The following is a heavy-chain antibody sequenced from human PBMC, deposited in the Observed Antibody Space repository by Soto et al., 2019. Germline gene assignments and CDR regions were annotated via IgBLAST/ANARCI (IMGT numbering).Heavy chain of an antibody. CDR2: TYYRSQWHY. D-gene: IGHD1-26*01. V-gene: IGHV6-1*01. J-gene: IGHJ4*02. CDR3: ARDPQAFLSGFDC. CDR1: GDRVSNNGAA. Sequence: SPTLSLPCAISGDRVSNNGAAWNWIRQSPSRGLEWLGRTYYRSQWHYEYATSVRSRITINPDTSKNQFSLQLNSVTPEDTALYYCARDPQAFLSGFDCWGQGKLVTVSS.